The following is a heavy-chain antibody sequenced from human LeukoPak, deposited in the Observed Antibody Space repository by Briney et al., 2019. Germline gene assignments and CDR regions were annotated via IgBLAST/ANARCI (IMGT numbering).Heavy chain of an antibody. CDR1: GFTFSSYA. V-gene: IGHV3-23*01. J-gene: IGHJ4*02. D-gene: IGHD5-18*01. Sequence: GGSLRLSCAASGFTFSSYAMSWVRQAPGEGLEWVSAISGSGGSTYYADSVKGRFTISRDNSKNTLYLQMNSLRAEDTAVYYCAKDPGGIQLWFDYWGQGTLVTVSS. CDR3: AKDPGGIQLWFDY. CDR2: ISGSGGST.